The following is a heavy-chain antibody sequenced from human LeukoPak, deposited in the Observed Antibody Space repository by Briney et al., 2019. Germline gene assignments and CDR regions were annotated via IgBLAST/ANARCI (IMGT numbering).Heavy chain of an antibody. V-gene: IGHV3-7*03. CDR1: GFTFNNYW. J-gene: IGHJ4*02. Sequence: PGGSLRLSCAASGFTFNNYWMTWVRQGPGKGLEWVANIKPGGNEKYYVDSVKGRFTISRDNVKNSLYLQMNSLRAEDTALYYCAKGRAAVAGTVDYWGQGTLVTVSS. D-gene: IGHD6-19*01. CDR2: IKPGGNEK. CDR3: AKGRAAVAGTVDY.